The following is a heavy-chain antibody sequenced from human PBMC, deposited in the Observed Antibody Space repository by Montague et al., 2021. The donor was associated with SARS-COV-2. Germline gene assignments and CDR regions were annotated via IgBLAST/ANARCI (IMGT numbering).Heavy chain of an antibody. CDR2: INHNGST. D-gene: IGHD2-2*01. V-gene: IGHV4-34*01. J-gene: IGHJ6*03. CDR1: GGSFSGYY. CDR3: ARGAIVVVPAALGLGYYYYYYMDV. Sequence: SETLSLTCAVYGGSFSGYYWSWIRQPPGKGLEWIGEINHNGSTNXXPSLKSRVTISVDTSKNQFSLKLSSVTAADTAVYYCARGAIVVVPAALGLGYYYYYYMDVWGKGTTVTVSS.